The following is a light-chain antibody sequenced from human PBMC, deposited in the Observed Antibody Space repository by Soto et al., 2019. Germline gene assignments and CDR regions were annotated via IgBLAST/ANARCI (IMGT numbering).Light chain of an antibody. J-gene: IGKJ2*01. CDR3: QQYGSSPNT. CDR2: GTS. V-gene: IGKV3-20*01. Sequence: EVVLTQSPGTLSLSPGERATLSCRARQSVSSSYLAWYQQKPGQAPRLLIYGTSTRATAIPDRFSGSGSGTDFALTISRLEPEDFAVYYCQQYGSSPNTFGQGTKLEIK. CDR1: QSVSSSY.